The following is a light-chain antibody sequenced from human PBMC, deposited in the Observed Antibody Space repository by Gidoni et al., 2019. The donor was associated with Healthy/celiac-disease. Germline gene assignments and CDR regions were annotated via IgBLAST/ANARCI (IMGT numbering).Light chain of an antibody. CDR1: SGDVGAYTY. J-gene: IGLJ2*01. Sequence: QPTLPQPGPEPWSPGHPTPTSCAGTSGDVGAYTYVPWYQQHPGKAPKLMIYDVSNPPSGVSNRFSGSTSGNTASLTISGLHAEDDADYYCSSYTCSSTVVFGGGTKLTVL. CDR3: SSYTCSSTVV. CDR2: DVS. V-gene: IGLV2-14*03.